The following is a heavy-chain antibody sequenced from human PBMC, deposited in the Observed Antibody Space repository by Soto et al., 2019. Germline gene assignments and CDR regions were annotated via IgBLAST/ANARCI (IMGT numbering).Heavy chain of an antibody. Sequence: EVQLVQSGAEVKKPGESLKISCKGSGYSSTNYWIGWVRQIPGKGLEWMGIIYPGDSDTRYSPSFQGPVTTSADKAISTACLQWSSLKASDTAMYHCARTSAAGKHYYGMDVWGQGTTVTVSS. CDR1: GYSSTNYW. CDR3: ARTSAAGKHYYGMDV. J-gene: IGHJ6*02. CDR2: IYPGDSDT. D-gene: IGHD6-13*01. V-gene: IGHV5-51*01.